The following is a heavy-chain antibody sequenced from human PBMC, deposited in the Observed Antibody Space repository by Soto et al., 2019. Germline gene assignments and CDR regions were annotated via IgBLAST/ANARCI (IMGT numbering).Heavy chain of an antibody. D-gene: IGHD2-2*01. J-gene: IGHJ3*02. CDR2: INPNSGGT. CDR3: ASSRDDYAFDI. CDR1: GYTFTGYY. Sequence: ASVKVSCKASGYTFTGYYMHWVRQAPGQGLEWMGWINPNSGGTNYAQKLQGWVTMTRDTSISTAYMELSRLRSDDTAVYYCASSRDDYAFDIWGQGTMVTVSS. V-gene: IGHV1-2*04.